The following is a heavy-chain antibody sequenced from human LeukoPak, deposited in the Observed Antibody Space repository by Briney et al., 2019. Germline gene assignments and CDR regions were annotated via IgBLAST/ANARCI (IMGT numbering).Heavy chain of an antibody. Sequence: NHGASLQISCKGSGSSFTSYWISWVRQLPGKGLEWMGRIDPSDSYTNYSPSFQGHVTISADKSISTAYLQWSSLKASDTAMYYCALRVVPGPDYWGQGTLVTVSS. CDR3: ALRVVPGPDY. CDR2: IDPSDSYT. CDR1: GSSFTSYW. J-gene: IGHJ4*02. D-gene: IGHD2-2*01. V-gene: IGHV5-10-1*01.